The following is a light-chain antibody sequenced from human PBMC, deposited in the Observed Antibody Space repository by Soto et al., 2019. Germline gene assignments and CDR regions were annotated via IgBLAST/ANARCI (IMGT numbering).Light chain of an antibody. CDR1: SSDVGGYNY. CDR3: SSYTSSSSYV. CDR2: EVS. Sequence: QSALTQPASVSGSPGQSITISCTGTSSDVGGYNYVSWYQQHPGKAPKLMIYEVSNRPSGVSHRFSGSKSGNTACLSISGLHAEDVADYYCSSYTSSSSYVFGTGTKVTVL. V-gene: IGLV2-14*01. J-gene: IGLJ1*01.